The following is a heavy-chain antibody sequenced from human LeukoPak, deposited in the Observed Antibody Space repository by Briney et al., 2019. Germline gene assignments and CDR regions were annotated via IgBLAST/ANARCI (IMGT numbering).Heavy chain of an antibody. CDR2: INPNSGGT. Sequence: ASVKVSCKASGYTFTGYYMHWVRQAPGQGLEWMGWINPNSGGTNYAQNFQGRVTMTRDTSISTAYMELSRLRSDDTAVYYCARGTIPLRRDYYYYYYMDVWGKGTTVTVSS. V-gene: IGHV1-2*02. CDR3: ARGTIPLRRDYYYYYYMDV. D-gene: IGHD4/OR15-4a*01. J-gene: IGHJ6*03. CDR1: GYTFTGYY.